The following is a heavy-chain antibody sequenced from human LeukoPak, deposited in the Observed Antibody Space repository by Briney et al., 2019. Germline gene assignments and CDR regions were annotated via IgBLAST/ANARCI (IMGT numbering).Heavy chain of an antibody. D-gene: IGHD3-22*01. J-gene: IGHJ4*02. CDR1: GFTFNSCG. CDR2: VRFDGSDK. Sequence: GGSLRLSCAASGFTFNSCGMHWVRQAPGKRLEWVAFVRFDGSDKYYADSVKGRFTISRDNSKNTLYLQMNSLRAEDTAVYYCAKNYYDSGGMYFDYWGQGALVTVSS. CDR3: AKNYYDSGGMYFDY. V-gene: IGHV3-30*02.